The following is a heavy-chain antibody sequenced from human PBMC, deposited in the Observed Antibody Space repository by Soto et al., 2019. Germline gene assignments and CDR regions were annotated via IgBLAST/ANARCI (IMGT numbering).Heavy chain of an antibody. CDR3: ARSSSSSGP. Sequence: EVQLLESGGSLVQPGGSLRLSCAASGFTFSSYAMSWVRQGPGKGLEWVSAISDSGSNTYYADSVKGLFTISRDNSKNTLYLQMNSLRDEDTAIYYCARSSSSSGPWGQGTLVSVSS. J-gene: IGHJ4*02. CDR1: GFTFSSYA. CDR2: ISDSGSNT. D-gene: IGHD6-6*01. V-gene: IGHV3-23*01.